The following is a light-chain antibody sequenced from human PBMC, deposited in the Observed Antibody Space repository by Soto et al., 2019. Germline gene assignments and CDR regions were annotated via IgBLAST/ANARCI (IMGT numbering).Light chain of an antibody. CDR1: QSVTTI. CDR3: QQYNIWPFT. CDR2: GSS. Sequence: EIVMAQSPSILSVSPGERATLSCRASQSVTTIVAWYQQKPGEPPRLLIYGSSTRATGLPARFSGSGSGTEFALTISSLQSEDSAVYYCQQYNIWPFTFGGGTKVESK. V-gene: IGKV3-15*01. J-gene: IGKJ4*01.